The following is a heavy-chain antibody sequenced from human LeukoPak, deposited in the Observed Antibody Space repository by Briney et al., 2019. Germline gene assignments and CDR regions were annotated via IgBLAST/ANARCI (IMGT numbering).Heavy chain of an antibody. CDR1: GFTFSSNW. D-gene: IGHD6-6*01. J-gene: IGHJ5*02. Sequence: GGSLRLSCAASGFTFSSNWMHWVRQAPGKGLVWVSPINSDGSTTSYADSVRGRFTISRDNAKNTVYLQMNSLRAEDTAVYYCAAGLSSPNWFDPWAREPWSPSPQ. V-gene: IGHV3-74*01. CDR2: INSDGSTT. CDR3: AAGLSSPNWFDP.